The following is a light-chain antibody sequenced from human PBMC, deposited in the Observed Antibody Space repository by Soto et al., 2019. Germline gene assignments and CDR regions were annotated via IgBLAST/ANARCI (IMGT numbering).Light chain of an antibody. J-gene: IGKJ5*01. CDR2: GAS. Sequence: EIEMTQSPATLSVSPGERATLSCRASQSVSSNLAWYQRKPGQAPRLLIYGASTRATGIPARFSGSRSGTEFTLTISSLQSEDFAVYYCQQYNNWPPTFGQGTRLEIK. CDR1: QSVSSN. V-gene: IGKV3-15*01. CDR3: QQYNNWPPT.